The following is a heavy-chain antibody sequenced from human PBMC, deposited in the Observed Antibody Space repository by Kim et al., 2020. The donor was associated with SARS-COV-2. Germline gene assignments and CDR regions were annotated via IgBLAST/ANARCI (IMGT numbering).Heavy chain of an antibody. V-gene: IGHV4-39*01. D-gene: IGHD2-15*01. CDR1: GGSISSSSYY. CDR3: ARSLVGWFDP. J-gene: IGHJ5*02. CDR2: IYYSGST. Sequence: SETLSLTCTVSGGSISSSSYYWGWIRQPPGKGLEWIGSIYYSGSTYYNPSLKSRVTISVDTSKNQFSLKLSSVTAADTAVYYCARSLVGWFDPWGQGTLVTVSS.